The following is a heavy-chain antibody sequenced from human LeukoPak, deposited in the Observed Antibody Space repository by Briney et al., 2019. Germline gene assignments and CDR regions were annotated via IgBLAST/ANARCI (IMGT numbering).Heavy chain of an antibody. CDR2: MNPNSGNT. Sequence: ASVKVSCKASGYTFTSYDINWVRQATGQGLEWMGWMNPNSGNTGYAQKFQGRVTITRNTSISTAYMELSSLGSEDTAVYYCARVGDYSSPSPPYYYYYYMDVWGKGTTVTVSS. CDR1: GYTFTSYD. D-gene: IGHD6-6*01. V-gene: IGHV1-8*03. CDR3: ARVGDYSSPSPPYYYYYYMDV. J-gene: IGHJ6*03.